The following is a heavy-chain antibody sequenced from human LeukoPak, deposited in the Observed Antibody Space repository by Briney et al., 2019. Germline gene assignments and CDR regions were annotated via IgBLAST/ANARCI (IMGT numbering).Heavy chain of an antibody. CDR3: AKDGMQWLEQPAYFDY. J-gene: IGHJ4*02. CDR1: GFTFSSYA. V-gene: IGHV3-23*01. D-gene: IGHD6-19*01. Sequence: GGSLRLSCAASGFTFSSYAMSWVRQAPGKGLEWVSGISGRGSSTYYADSVKGRFTISRDNSKNTLYLQMNSLRAEDTAVYYCAKDGMQWLEQPAYFDYWGQGTLVTVSS. CDR2: ISGRGSST.